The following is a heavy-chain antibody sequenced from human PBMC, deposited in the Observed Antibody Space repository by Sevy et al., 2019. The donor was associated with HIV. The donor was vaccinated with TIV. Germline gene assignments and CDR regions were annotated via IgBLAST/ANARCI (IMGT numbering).Heavy chain of an antibody. D-gene: IGHD1-1*01. J-gene: IGHJ6*02. CDR3: ARWRNWNGRGDV. CDR2: FVALFRTS. V-gene: IGHV1-69*13. CDR1: GGTFSSYA. Sequence: ASVKVSCKASGGTFSSYAINWVRQAPGQGLEWMGGFVALFRTSHYAQKFQGRVTISADESSNTAYMDLSSLTSEDTAVYYCARWRNWNGRGDVWGQGTTVTVSS.